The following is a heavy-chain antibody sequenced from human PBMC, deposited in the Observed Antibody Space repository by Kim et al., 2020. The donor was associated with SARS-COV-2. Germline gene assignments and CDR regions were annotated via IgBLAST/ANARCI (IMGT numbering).Heavy chain of an antibody. Sequence: GGSLRLSCAASGFTFSNPWMNWVRQAPGKGLEWVGRFKSKTDGWTTDYAAPVKGRFTISRHDSKNTLYLQMNSLKTEDTAVYYCTTRLEVNYYDSSGYYQTTTFDYWGQGTLVTVSS. J-gene: IGHJ4*02. CDR2: FKSKTDGWTT. D-gene: IGHD3-22*01. CDR3: TTRLEVNYYDSSGYYQTTTFDY. V-gene: IGHV3-15*01. CDR1: GFTFSNPW.